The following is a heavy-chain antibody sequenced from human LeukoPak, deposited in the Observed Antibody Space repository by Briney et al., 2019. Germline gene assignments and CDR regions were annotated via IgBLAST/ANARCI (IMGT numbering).Heavy chain of an antibody. CDR2: ISHGVST. CDR1: GVSFSGYD. CDR3: AQWGNNMDV. Sequence: PSETLSLTCAVYGVSFSGYDWHWFRQPPGKGLEWVGEISHGVSTKYNTSLKSRVTISIDTSKNQFSLKLSSVTAADTAVYYCAQWGNNMDVWGKGIKVTV. D-gene: IGHD3-16*01. V-gene: IGHV4-34*01. J-gene: IGHJ6*03.